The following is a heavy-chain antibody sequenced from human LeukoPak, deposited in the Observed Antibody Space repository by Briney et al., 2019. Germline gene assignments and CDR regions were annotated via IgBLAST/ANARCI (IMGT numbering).Heavy chain of an antibody. V-gene: IGHV3-33*01. Sequence: GGSLRLSCAASGFTFSSYGMHWVRQAPGKGLEWVAVIWYDGSNKYYADSVKGRFTISRDNSKNTLYLQMNSLRAEDTAVYYCARDSAIAVGDYWGQGTLVTVSS. J-gene: IGHJ4*02. CDR1: GFTFSSYG. D-gene: IGHD6-19*01. CDR3: ARDSAIAVGDY. CDR2: IWYDGSNK.